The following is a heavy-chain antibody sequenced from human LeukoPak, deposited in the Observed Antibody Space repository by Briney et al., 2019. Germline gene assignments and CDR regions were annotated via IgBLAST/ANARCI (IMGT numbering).Heavy chain of an antibody. V-gene: IGHV1-2*02. CDR1: GYSFTGYY. Sequence: ASVKVSCKASGYSFTGYYIHWVRQAPRQGLEWMGWINPNSGGTNYAQKFQGRVTMTRDTSISTAYMEVSRLRSEDTAVYYCARGPPTAQYFQHWGQGTLVTVSS. CDR3: ARGPPTAQYFQH. CDR2: INPNSGGT. D-gene: IGHD1-1*01. J-gene: IGHJ1*01.